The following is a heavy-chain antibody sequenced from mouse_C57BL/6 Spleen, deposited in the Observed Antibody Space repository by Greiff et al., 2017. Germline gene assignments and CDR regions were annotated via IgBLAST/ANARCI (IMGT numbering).Heavy chain of an antibody. Sequence: QVQLQQSGAELVRPGTSVKVSCKASGYAFTNYLIEWVKQRPGQGLEGIGVINPGSGGTNYNEKFKGKATLTADKSSSTAYMQLSSLTSEDSAVYFCAREGTYDGYYGFAYWGQGTLVTVSA. CDR2: INPGSGGT. V-gene: IGHV1-54*01. J-gene: IGHJ3*01. CDR3: AREGTYDGYYGFAY. D-gene: IGHD2-3*01. CDR1: GYAFTNYL.